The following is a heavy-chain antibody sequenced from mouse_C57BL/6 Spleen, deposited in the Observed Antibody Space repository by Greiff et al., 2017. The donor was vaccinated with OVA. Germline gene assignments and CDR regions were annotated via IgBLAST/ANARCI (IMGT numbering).Heavy chain of an antibody. D-gene: IGHD2-5*01. Sequence: EVKLVESGGGLVKPGGSLKLSCAASGFTFSSYTMSWVRQTPEKRLEWVATISGGGGNTYYPDSVKGRFTISRDNAKNTLYLQMSSLRSEDTALYYCASSNPWYFDVWGTGTTVTVSS. CDR1: GFTFSSYT. V-gene: IGHV5-9*01. CDR3: ASSNPWYFDV. CDR2: ISGGGGNT. J-gene: IGHJ1*03.